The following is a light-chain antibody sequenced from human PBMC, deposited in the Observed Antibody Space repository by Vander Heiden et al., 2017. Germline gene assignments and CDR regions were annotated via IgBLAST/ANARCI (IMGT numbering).Light chain of an antibody. V-gene: IGLV3-21*02. CDR3: QVWDSSSEHVA. Sequence: YVPTQIRSDSVAPGHTRRITCGGDNIGANRVHWYQQKPRQAPVLVVYDDYDRPSGIPERFSGSNSGNTAILTISNVEAGDEADYYCQVWDSSSEHVAFGGGTKLTVL. J-gene: IGLJ2*01. CDR2: DDY. CDR1: NIGANR.